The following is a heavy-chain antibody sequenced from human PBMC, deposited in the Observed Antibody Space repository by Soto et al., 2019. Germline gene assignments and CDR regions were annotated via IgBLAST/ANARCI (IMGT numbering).Heavy chain of an antibody. CDR1: GGSFSGYY. CDR3: ARGLGYGGRITGTTCWFDP. V-gene: IGHV4-34*01. Sequence: SSETLSLTCAVYGGSFSGYYWSWIRQPPGKGLEWIGEINHSGSTNYNPSLKSRVTISVDTSKNQFSLKLSSVTAADTAVYYCARGLGYGGRITGTTCWFDPWGQGTLVTVSS. J-gene: IGHJ5*02. CDR2: INHSGST. D-gene: IGHD1-7*01.